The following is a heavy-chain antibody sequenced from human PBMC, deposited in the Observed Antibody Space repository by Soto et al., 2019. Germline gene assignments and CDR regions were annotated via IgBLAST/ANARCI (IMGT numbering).Heavy chain of an antibody. Sequence: GACLRLSGEASVFSFSRYGMHWVRQAPGMGMAWVAVISWDGLDQYYAESVKGRFTISRDNSQRPLYLQMNSLRTEDTAIYYCAKETIQVGGPNYFDYWGQGALVTV. V-gene: IGHV3-30*18. CDR1: VFSFSRYG. CDR3: AKETIQVGGPNYFDY. D-gene: IGHD1-1*01. CDR2: ISWDGLDQ. J-gene: IGHJ4*02.